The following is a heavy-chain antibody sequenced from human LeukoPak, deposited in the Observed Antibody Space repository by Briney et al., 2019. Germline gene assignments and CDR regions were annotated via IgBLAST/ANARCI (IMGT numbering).Heavy chain of an antibody. V-gene: IGHV3-48*03. D-gene: IGHD4-11*01. J-gene: IGHJ4*02. CDR1: GFTFSTYA. CDR3: ARSNGLRYFDR. Sequence: GGSLRLSCVASGFTFSTYAMNWIRQAPGKGLEWVAYLGSTGTIHYADSMRGRFTISRDNAEMSLFLRMNSLRVDDTAVYYCARSNGLRYFDRWGQGTLVTVSS. CDR2: LGSTGTI.